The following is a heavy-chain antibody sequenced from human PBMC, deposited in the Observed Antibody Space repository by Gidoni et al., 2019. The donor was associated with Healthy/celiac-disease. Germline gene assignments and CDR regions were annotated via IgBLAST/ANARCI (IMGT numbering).Heavy chain of an antibody. J-gene: IGHJ4*02. CDR3: AREGGYSYGYYFDY. V-gene: IGHV3-30*03. D-gene: IGHD5-18*01. CDR1: GFTFRSYG. CDR2: ISYEGSNK. Sequence: QVQLVESGGGVVQPGRSLRLPCAASGFTFRSYGMHWVRQAPGKGLKWVAVISYEGSNKYYADSVKGRFTISRDNSKNTLYLQMNSLRAEDTAVYYCAREGGYSYGYYFDYWGQGTLVTVSS.